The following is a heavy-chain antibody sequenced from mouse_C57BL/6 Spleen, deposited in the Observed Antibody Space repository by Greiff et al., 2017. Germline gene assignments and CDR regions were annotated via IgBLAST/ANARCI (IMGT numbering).Heavy chain of an antibody. CDR1: GYSITSGYY. V-gene: IGHV3-6*01. Sequence: VQLQESGPGLVKPSQSLSLTCSVTGYSITSGYYWNWIRQFPGNKLEWMGYISYDGSNNYNPSLKNRISITRDTSKNQFFLKLNSVTTEDTATYYCARDLGYDGDYWGQGTTLTVSS. D-gene: IGHD2-2*01. CDR2: ISYDGSN. CDR3: ARDLGYDGDY. J-gene: IGHJ2*01.